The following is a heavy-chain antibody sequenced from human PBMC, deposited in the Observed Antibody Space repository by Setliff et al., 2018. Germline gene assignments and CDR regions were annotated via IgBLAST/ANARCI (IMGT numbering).Heavy chain of an antibody. Sequence: ASVKVSCKASGYIFTGYYMHWVRQAPGQGLEWMGRISPHTGGTNSAQKFQGRVTMTEDTSTDTAYMELSSLRSEDTAVYYCATSVSWIQLVLYPQGHPEPFDYWGQGTLVTVSS. CDR2: ISPHTGGT. D-gene: IGHD5-18*01. CDR1: GYIFTGYY. J-gene: IGHJ4*02. CDR3: ATSVSWIQLVLYPQGHPEPFDY. V-gene: IGHV1-2*06.